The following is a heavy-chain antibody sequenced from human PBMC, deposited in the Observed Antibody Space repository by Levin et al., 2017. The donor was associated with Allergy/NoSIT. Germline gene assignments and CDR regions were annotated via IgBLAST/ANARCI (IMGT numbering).Heavy chain of an antibody. CDR3: AREGLPGSPYFDY. D-gene: IGHD2-15*01. Sequence: GSLRLSCTVSGGSISNYYWSWLRQPPGKGLEWIGYIYYSGSTNYNPSLKSRVTISVDTSQNQFSLKLSSVTAADTAVYYCAREGLPGSPYFDYWGQGTLVTVSS. J-gene: IGHJ4*02. CDR1: GGSISNYY. CDR2: IYYSGST. V-gene: IGHV4-59*01.